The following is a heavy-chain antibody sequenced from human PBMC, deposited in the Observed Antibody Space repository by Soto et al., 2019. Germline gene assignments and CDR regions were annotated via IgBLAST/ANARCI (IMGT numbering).Heavy chain of an antibody. J-gene: IGHJ6*02. CDR2: INHSGST. D-gene: IGHD3-3*01. CDR3: ARVTTIFGVVIRDYYYGMDV. CDR1: GGSFSGYY. V-gene: IGHV4-34*01. Sequence: SETLSLTCAVYGGSFSGYYWSWIRQPPGKGLEWIGEINHSGSTNYKPSLKSRVTISVDTSKNQCSLKLRSVNAADPAVYYCARVTTIFGVVIRDYYYGMDVWGQGTTVTVS.